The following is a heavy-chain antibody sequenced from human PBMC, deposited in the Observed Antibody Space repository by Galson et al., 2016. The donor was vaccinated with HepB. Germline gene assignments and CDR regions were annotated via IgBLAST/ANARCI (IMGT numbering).Heavy chain of an antibody. CDR3: ARDPSDLRGAFQH. V-gene: IGHV3-33*01. CDR1: GFTFSNYG. CDR2: IWYDGSNK. D-gene: IGHD3-10*01. J-gene: IGHJ1*01. Sequence: SLRLSCAASGFTFSNYGMHWVRQAPGKGLEWVAVIWYDGSNKYSADSVKGRFTISRDNSKNTLYLQMNSLRAEDTAVYYCARDPSDLRGAFQHWGQGTLVTVSS.